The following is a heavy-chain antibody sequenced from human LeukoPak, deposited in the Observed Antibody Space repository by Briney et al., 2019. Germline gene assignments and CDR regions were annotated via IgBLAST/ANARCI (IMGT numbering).Heavy chain of an antibody. J-gene: IGHJ4*02. D-gene: IGHD6-19*01. Sequence: GGSLRLSCAASGFTFSDYYMSWIRQAPGKGLEWVANIKQDGSEKYYVDSVKGRFTISRDNAKNSLYLQMNSLRAEDTAVYYCARDVGSGWYYWGQGTLVTVSS. CDR3: ARDVGSGWYY. V-gene: IGHV3-7*01. CDR2: IKQDGSEK. CDR1: GFTFSDYY.